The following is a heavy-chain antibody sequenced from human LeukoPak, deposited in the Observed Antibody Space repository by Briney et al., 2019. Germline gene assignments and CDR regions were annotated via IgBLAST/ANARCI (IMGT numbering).Heavy chain of an antibody. CDR2: IHTYTGNT. CDR1: GYSFLCYY. Sequence: GASVTVSCKASGYSFLCYYLHWVRQAPGQGLEWMSWIHTYTGNTHYAQKFQGRLTVTRDTSISTTYMELSWLTSDDTAMYYCAREYSASEHWGQGTLVTVSS. J-gene: IGHJ1*01. D-gene: IGHD5-12*01. CDR3: AREYSASEH. V-gene: IGHV1-2*02.